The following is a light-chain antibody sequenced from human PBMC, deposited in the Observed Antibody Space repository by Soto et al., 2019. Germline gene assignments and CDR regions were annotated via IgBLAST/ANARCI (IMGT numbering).Light chain of an antibody. J-gene: IGKJ1*01. CDR3: QQYNIWPLWT. CDR2: DAS. V-gene: IGKV3-20*01. CDR1: QTVRNNY. Sequence: EFVLTQSPGTLFLSPGERATLSCRASQTVRNNYLAWYQQKPGQAPRLLIYDASSRATGIPDRFSGGGSGTDFTLTISRLEPEDFAVYFCQQYNIWPLWTFGQGTKVEIK.